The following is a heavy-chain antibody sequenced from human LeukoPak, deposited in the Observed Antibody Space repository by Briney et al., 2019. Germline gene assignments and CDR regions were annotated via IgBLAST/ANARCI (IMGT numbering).Heavy chain of an antibody. Sequence: GESLKISCKGSGYSFTSYWIGWVRQMPGKGLEWMGIIYPDSSDTRYSPSFQGQVTISADRSISTAYLQWSSLKASDTAIYYCASQLYSSSWFGHFDYWGQGTLVTVSS. CDR3: ASQLYSSSWFGHFDY. V-gene: IGHV5-51*01. CDR2: IYPDSSDT. D-gene: IGHD6-13*01. CDR1: GYSFTSYW. J-gene: IGHJ4*02.